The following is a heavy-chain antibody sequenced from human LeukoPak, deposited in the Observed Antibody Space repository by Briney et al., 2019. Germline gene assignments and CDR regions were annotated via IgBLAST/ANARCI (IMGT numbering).Heavy chain of an antibody. V-gene: IGHV4-61*02. D-gene: IGHD1-26*01. J-gene: IGHJ6*03. CDR3: ARVPRGTTVGTLPYFYYYMDV. Sequence: PSQTLSLTCTVSGDSLSSGSDYWSWIRQPAGKALAWIGRIYNCRATNYNPSLKSRVTISVDTSKNQFSLKLSSVTAADTAVYYCARVPRGTTVGTLPYFYYYMDVWGKGTTVIVSS. CDR1: GDSLSSGSDY. CDR2: IYNCRAT.